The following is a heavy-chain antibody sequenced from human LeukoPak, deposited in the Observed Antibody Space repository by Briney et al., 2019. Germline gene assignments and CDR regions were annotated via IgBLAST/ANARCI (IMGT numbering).Heavy chain of an antibody. V-gene: IGHV3-7*01. Sequence: GGSLRLSCAASGFSFSSYWMSWVRQAPGKWLEWVANIKQDGSDKYYVDSVEGRFTISRDNAKNSVYLQMNSLRVEDTAVYYCARDGYGIDYWGQGTLVTVSS. CDR1: GFSFSSYW. CDR2: IKQDGSDK. CDR3: ARDGYGIDY. D-gene: IGHD2-15*01. J-gene: IGHJ4*02.